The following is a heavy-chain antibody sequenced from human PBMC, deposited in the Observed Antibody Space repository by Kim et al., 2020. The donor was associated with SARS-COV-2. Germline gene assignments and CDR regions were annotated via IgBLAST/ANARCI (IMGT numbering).Heavy chain of an antibody. CDR3: AKDNKTGGGYDFWSGYRLL. CDR2: ISGSGGST. D-gene: IGHD3-3*01. J-gene: IGHJ4*02. Sequence: GGSLRLSCAASGFTFSSYAMSWVRQAPGKGLEWVSAISGSGGSTYYADSVKGRFTISRDNSKNTLYLQMNSLRAEDTAVYYCAKDNKTGGGYDFWSGYRLLWGQGTLVTVSS. V-gene: IGHV3-23*01. CDR1: GFTFSSYA.